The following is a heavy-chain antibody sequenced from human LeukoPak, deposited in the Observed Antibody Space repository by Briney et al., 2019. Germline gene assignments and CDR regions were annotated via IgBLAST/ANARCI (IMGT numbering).Heavy chain of an antibody. D-gene: IGHD6-13*01. V-gene: IGHV4-59*01. Sequence: SETLSLTCTVSGDSISSYYWIWIRQPPGKGLEWIGYIYYSGSTNYNPSLKSRVTMSVDTSKNQFSLRLSSVTAADTAVYYCARGRWGIAAAGTSYWGQGTLVAVSS. CDR1: GDSISSYY. CDR3: ARGRWGIAAAGTSY. CDR2: IYYSGST. J-gene: IGHJ4*02.